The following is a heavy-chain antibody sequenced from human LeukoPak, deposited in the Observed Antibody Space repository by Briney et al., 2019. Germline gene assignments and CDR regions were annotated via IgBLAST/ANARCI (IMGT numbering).Heavy chain of an antibody. Sequence: GGSLRLSCAASGFTFSSFGMSWVRQAPGKGLEWVSAISSTGGTAYYADSVKGRFTISRDNSKNTLYLQMNSLRAEDTAIYYCARDKWLTTTHYFDYWGQGTLVTVSS. D-gene: IGHD4-11*01. CDR2: ISSTGGTA. V-gene: IGHV3-23*01. J-gene: IGHJ4*02. CDR1: GFTFSSFG. CDR3: ARDKWLTTTHYFDY.